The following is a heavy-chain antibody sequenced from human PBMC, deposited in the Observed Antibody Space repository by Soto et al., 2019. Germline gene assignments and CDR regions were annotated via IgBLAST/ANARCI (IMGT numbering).Heavy chain of an antibody. Sequence: GGCLRLSCAASGFRFSGSDMHWVRQASGEGLEWVGRIKTKAESYATALAASVKGRFSMSRDDSKNTAYLEMNSLKTEDTAVYYCTRRDCSGGNCYSDFDFWGQGALVTVSS. CDR1: GFRFSGSD. V-gene: IGHV3-73*01. CDR2: IKTKAESYAT. J-gene: IGHJ4*02. CDR3: TRRDCSGGNCYSDFDF. D-gene: IGHD2-15*01.